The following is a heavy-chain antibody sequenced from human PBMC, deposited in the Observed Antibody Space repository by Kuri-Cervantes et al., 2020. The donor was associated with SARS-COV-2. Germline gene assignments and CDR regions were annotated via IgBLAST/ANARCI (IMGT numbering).Heavy chain of an antibody. CDR1: GFTVSSNY. D-gene: IGHD2-2*01. V-gene: IGHV3-66*01. CDR2: IYSCGST. J-gene: IGHJ4*02. CDR3: AREGDIVVVPAVYFDY. Sequence: GESLKISCAASGFTVSSNYMSWVRQAPGKGLEWVSVIYSCGSTYYADSVKGRFTISRDNSKNTLYLQMNSLRAEDTAVYYCAREGDIVVVPAVYFDYWGQGALVTVSS.